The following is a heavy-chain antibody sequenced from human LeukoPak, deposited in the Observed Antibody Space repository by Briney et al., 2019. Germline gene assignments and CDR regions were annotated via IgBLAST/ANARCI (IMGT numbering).Heavy chain of an antibody. CDR1: GGSIIDHY. D-gene: IGHD3-10*01. CDR3: AGDTHEYGSGSYYDDTFDS. CDR2: MHHSGKA. Sequence: PSETLSLTCTVSGGSIIDHYWSWVRQPPGKGLEWVGYMHHSGKANFNPSLKSRVTISVDTSKNQVSLKLSSVTAADTAVYYCAGDTHEYGSGSYYDDTFDSWGQGTLVTVSS. J-gene: IGHJ3*02. V-gene: IGHV4-59*11.